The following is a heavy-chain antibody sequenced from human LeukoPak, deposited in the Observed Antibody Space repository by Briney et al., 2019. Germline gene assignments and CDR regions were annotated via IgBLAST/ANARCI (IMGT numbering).Heavy chain of an antibody. CDR3: ARPTIRGVLDY. Sequence: PGGSLRLSCAASGFTFNNYWMHWVRQVPGKGLVWVSRIDNGGSDTRHADSVKGRFTISRDNSKNTLYLQMNSLRAEDTAVYYCARPTIRGVLDYWGQGTLDTVSS. D-gene: IGHD3-10*01. V-gene: IGHV3-74*01. CDR2: IDNGGSDT. CDR1: GFTFNNYW. J-gene: IGHJ4*02.